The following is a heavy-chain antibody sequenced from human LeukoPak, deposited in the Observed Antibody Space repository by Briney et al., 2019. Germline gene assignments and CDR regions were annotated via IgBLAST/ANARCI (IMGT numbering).Heavy chain of an antibody. V-gene: IGHV3-33*06. D-gene: IGHD6-13*01. CDR3: AKDRIAAAYIRCFDP. CDR1: GFTFSSYG. Sequence: GGSLRLSCAASGFTFSSYGMHWVRQAPGKGLEWVAVIWYGGSNKYYADSVKGRFTISRDNSKNTLYLQMNSLRAEDTAVYYCAKDRIAAAYIRCFDPWGRGTLVTVSS. CDR2: IWYGGSNK. J-gene: IGHJ2*01.